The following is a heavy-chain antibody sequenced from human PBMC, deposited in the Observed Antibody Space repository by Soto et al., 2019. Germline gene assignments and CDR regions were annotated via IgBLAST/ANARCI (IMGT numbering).Heavy chain of an antibody. J-gene: IGHJ6*02. Sequence: QVQLVQSGAEVKKPGSSVKVSCKASGGTFSSYAISWVRQAPGQGLEWMGGIIPIFGTANYAQKFQGRVTITADESTSTAYMELSSLRSEDTAVYYCASLGFYHPYYYYYGMDVWGQGTTVTVSS. CDR1: GGTFSSYA. CDR2: IIPIFGTA. V-gene: IGHV1-69*01. D-gene: IGHD3-16*01. CDR3: ASLGFYHPYYYYYGMDV.